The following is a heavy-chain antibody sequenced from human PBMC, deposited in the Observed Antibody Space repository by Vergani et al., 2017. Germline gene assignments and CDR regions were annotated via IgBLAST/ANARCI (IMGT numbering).Heavy chain of an antibody. D-gene: IGHD5-18*01. CDR2: INPNSGGT. CDR3: ARGPVPRVDTAMVD. Sequence: QVQLVQSGAEVKKPGASVKVSCKVSGYTLTELSMHWVRQAPGKGLEWMGWINPNSGGTNYAQKFQGRVTMTRDTSISTAYMELSRLRSEDTAVYYCARGPVPRVDTAMVDWGQGTLVTVSS. V-gene: IGHV1-2*02. CDR1: GYTLTELS. J-gene: IGHJ4*02.